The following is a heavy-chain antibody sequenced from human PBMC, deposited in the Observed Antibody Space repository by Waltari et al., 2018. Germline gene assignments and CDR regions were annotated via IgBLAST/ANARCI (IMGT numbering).Heavy chain of an antibody. CDR1: GYTFTSYD. Sequence: QVQLVQSGAEVKKPGASVKVSCKASGYTFTSYDINWVRQDTEQGLEWMGWMNPNSGNTGYAQKFQGRVTMTRNTSISTAYMELSSLRSEDTAVYYCARGPRAYCGGDCYSGDYWGQGTLVTVSS. CDR2: MNPNSGNT. D-gene: IGHD2-21*02. V-gene: IGHV1-8*01. CDR3: ARGPRAYCGGDCYSGDY. J-gene: IGHJ4*02.